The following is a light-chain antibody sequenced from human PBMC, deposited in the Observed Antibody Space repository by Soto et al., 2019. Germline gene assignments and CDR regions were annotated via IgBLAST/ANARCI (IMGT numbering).Light chain of an antibody. Sequence: DIQMTQSPSTLPASVGDRVTVTCRASQRISNYLAWYQQKLGKAPKLLIYGASTLESGVPSRFSGSGSGKEFTLTISSLQPDDFATYYCQQYNSYSWTFGQGTKVEIK. CDR1: QRISNY. J-gene: IGKJ1*01. CDR3: QQYNSYSWT. CDR2: GAS. V-gene: IGKV1-5*01.